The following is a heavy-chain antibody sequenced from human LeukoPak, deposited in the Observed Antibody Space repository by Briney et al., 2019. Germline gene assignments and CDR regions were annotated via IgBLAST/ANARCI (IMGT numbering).Heavy chain of an antibody. CDR2: IYPGDSDT. D-gene: IGHD1-26*01. V-gene: IGHV5-51*01. Sequence: GESLKISCKGSGYSFTSYWIGWVRQMPGKGLEWMGIIYPGDSDTRYSPSFQGQGTISADKSISTAYLQWSSLKASDTAMYYCARHGGATYGSNLKPFDYWGQGTLVTVCS. CDR1: GYSFTSYW. J-gene: IGHJ4*02. CDR3: ARHGGATYGSNLKPFDY.